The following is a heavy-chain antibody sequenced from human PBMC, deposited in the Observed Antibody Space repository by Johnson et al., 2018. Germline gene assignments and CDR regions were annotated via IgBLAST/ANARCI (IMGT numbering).Heavy chain of an antibody. CDR3: ARDRSDSSGYWPVKI. J-gene: IGHJ3*02. CDR1: GFTFSSYG. CDR2: IWYDGSNK. Sequence: QVQLVESGGGVVQPGRSLRLSCAASGFTFSSYGMHWVRQAPGKGLEWVAVIWYDGSNKYYADSVKGRFTISRDNSKKTPYLQMNSLRAEDTAVYYCARDRSDSSGYWPVKIWGQGTMVTVSS. V-gene: IGHV3-33*01. D-gene: IGHD3-22*01.